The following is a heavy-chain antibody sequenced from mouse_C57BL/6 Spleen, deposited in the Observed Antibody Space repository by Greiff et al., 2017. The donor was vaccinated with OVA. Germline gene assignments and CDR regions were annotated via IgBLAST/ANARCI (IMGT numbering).Heavy chain of an antibody. CDR1: GYTFTSYW. D-gene: IGHD2-3*01. Sequence: QVQLQQPGAELVRPGSSVKLSCKASGYTFTSYWMHWVKQRPIQGLEWIGNIDPSDSETHYNQKFKDKATLTVDKSSSTAYMQLSSLTSEDSAVYYCASGDDGRYFDVWGTGTTVTVSS. J-gene: IGHJ1*03. CDR2: IDPSDSET. V-gene: IGHV1-52*01. CDR3: ASGDDGRYFDV.